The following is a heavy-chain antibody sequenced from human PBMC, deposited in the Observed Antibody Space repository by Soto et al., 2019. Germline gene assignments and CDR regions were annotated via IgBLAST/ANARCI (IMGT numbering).Heavy chain of an antibody. J-gene: IGHJ4*02. CDR1: GYTFTSYD. Sequence: ASVKVSCKASGYTFTSYDINWVRQATGQGLEWMGWMNPNSGNTGYAQKFQGRVTMTRNTSISTAYMELSSLRSEDTAVYYCAGGIAVAGRFDYWGQGTLVTVSS. CDR2: MNPNSGNT. D-gene: IGHD6-19*01. CDR3: AGGIAVAGRFDY. V-gene: IGHV1-8*01.